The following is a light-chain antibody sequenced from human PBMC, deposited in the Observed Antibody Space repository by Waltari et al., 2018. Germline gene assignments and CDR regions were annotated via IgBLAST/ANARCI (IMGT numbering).Light chain of an antibody. J-gene: IGLJ3*02. CDR2: VNSDGSH. V-gene: IGLV4-69*01. CDR3: QTWGTGIHWV. CDR1: SGHRNYA. Sequence: LSCTLSSGHRNYAIAWHQQQPEKGPRFLMKVNSDGSHDKGDGIPDRFSGSSSGAERYLSISSLQSEDEADYYCQTWGTGIHWVFGGGTKLTVL.